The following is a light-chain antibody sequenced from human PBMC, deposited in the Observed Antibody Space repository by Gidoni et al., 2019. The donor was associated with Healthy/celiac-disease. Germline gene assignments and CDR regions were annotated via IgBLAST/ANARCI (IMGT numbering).Light chain of an antibody. CDR1: QSVSSY. CDR2: DAS. V-gene: IGKV3-11*01. J-gene: IGKJ2*02. Sequence: EFVLTQSPATLSLSPGERATLSCRASQSVSSYFAWYQQKLGQAPRLLIYDASNRATGIPARFSGSGSGTDFTLTISSLEPEDCAVYYCQRRSNWPHCTFSQGTKLEIK. CDR3: QRRSNWPHCT.